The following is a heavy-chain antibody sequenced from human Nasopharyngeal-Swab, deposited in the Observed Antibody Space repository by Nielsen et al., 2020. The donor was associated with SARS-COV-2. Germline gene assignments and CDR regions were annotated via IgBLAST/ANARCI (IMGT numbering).Heavy chain of an antibody. CDR1: GGSISSYY. J-gene: IGHJ4*02. Sequence: SETLSLTCTVSGGSISSYYWSWIRQPPGKGLEWIGYISYSGTTNYNPSLKSRVTISVDTSKNQFSLKLSSVTAADTAVYYCTTIYDSRGYYTDYWGQGTLVTVSS. CDR3: TTIYDSRGYYTDY. CDR2: ISYSGTT. V-gene: IGHV4-59*12. D-gene: IGHD3-22*01.